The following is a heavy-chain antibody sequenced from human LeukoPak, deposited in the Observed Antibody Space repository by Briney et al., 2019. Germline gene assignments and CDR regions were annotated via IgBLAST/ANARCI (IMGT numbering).Heavy chain of an antibody. J-gene: IGHJ4*02. D-gene: IGHD2-8*02. V-gene: IGHV1-24*01. Sequence: ASVKVPCKVSGYTLTELSMHWVRQAPGKGLEWMGGFDPEDGETIYAQKFQGRVTMTEDTSTDTAYMELSSLRSEDTAVYYCATVGGVEVGFDYWGQGTQVTVSS. CDR1: GYTLTELS. CDR2: FDPEDGET. CDR3: ATVGGVEVGFDY.